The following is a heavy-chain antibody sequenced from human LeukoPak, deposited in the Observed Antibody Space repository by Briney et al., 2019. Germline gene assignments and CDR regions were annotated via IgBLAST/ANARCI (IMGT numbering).Heavy chain of an antibody. V-gene: IGHV5-51*01. CDR1: ESSFATYW. CDR2: IFPGDSDT. J-gene: IGHJ4*02. CDR3: ASEYCSGGNCYFDY. D-gene: IGHD2-15*01. Sequence: GAPLQISFKGSESSFATYWIGWVRPMPGQGLEWMGIIFPGDSDTRYSPSFQGQVTISADKSISTACLQWSSLKASDTAIYYCASEYCSGGNCYFDYWGQGTLVTVSS.